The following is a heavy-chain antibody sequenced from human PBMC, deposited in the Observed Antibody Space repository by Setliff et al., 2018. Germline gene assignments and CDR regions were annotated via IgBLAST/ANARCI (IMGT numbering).Heavy chain of an antibody. CDR3: ARDRYCSSASCYATQYNWFDP. CDR2: ISSSGSTI. Sequence: GGSLRLSCAASGFTFSSYNMNWVRQAPGKGLEWVSYISSSGSTIYYADSVKGRFTISRDNAKNSLYLQMNSLRAEDTAVYYCARDRYCSSASCYATQYNWFDPWGPGTLVTVSS. V-gene: IGHV3-48*01. J-gene: IGHJ5*02. CDR1: GFTFSSYN. D-gene: IGHD2-2*01.